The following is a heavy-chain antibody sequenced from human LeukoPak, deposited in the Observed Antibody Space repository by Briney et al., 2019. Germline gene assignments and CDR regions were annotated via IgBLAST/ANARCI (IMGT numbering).Heavy chain of an antibody. V-gene: IGHV3-33*01. CDR1: GFTFSSYG. CDR3: ARVKPPRIAAAGWGQTYYYYGMDV. J-gene: IGHJ6*02. CDR2: IWYDGSNK. D-gene: IGHD6-13*01. Sequence: GRSLRLSCAASGFTFSSYGMHWVRQAPRKGVEWVAVIWYDGSNKYYADSVKGRFTISRDNSKNTLYLQMNSLRAEDTAVYYCARVKPPRIAAAGWGQTYYYYGMDVWGQGTTVTVSS.